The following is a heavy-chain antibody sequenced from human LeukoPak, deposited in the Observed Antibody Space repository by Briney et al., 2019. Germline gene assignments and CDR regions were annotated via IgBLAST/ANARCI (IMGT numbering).Heavy chain of an antibody. Sequence: GESLKISCKGSGYSFTSYWIGWVRQMPGKGLEWMGIIFPGDADTRYSPSFQGQVTISADNSINTAYLQWSSLKASDTAMYYCARPNGYIAPFDYWGQGTLVTVSS. CDR1: GYSFTSYW. J-gene: IGHJ4*02. CDR3: ARPNGYIAPFDY. V-gene: IGHV5-51*01. CDR2: IFPGDADT. D-gene: IGHD6-13*01.